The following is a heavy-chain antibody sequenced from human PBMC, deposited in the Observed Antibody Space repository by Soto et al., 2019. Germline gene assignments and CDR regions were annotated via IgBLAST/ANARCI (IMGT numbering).Heavy chain of an antibody. J-gene: IGHJ4*02. D-gene: IGHD2-2*01. Sequence: QVQLVESGGGVVQPGRSLRLSCAASGFTFSSYGMHWVRQAPGKGLEWVAVIWYDGSNKYYADSVKGRFTISRDNSKKTVHLPTDSLTADDMPVYYCARDFLVLPQRAFDYWGQGTLVTVSS. CDR3: ARDFLVLPQRAFDY. V-gene: IGHV3-33*01. CDR2: IWYDGSNK. CDR1: GFTFSSYG.